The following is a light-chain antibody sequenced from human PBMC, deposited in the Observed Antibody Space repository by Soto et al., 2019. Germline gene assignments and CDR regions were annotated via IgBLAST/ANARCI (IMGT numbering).Light chain of an antibody. Sequence: QAVVTQPPSVSAAPRQKVTISCSGSTSNIGNNYVSWFRQLPGTAPKLLIYDNDKRPSGIPDRFSGSKSGTSATLGITGLQTGDEADYYCGAWDSSLSATVFGGGTQLTVL. CDR2: DND. CDR1: TSNIGNNY. CDR3: GAWDSSLSATV. J-gene: IGLJ7*01. V-gene: IGLV1-51*01.